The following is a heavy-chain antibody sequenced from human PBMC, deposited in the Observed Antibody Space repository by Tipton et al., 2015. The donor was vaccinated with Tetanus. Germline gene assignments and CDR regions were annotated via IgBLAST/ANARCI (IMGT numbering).Heavy chain of an antibody. V-gene: IGHV4-30-2*01. Sequence: TLSLTCTVSGGLITTGGYSWGWIRQPPGQGLEWLGYIYQTDSTYYNPSVRSRLTLSLQRSKNQVPLKLSSVTAADTAVYYCVRGRGLGEYSFGFEYWGQGALVTVTS. CDR1: GGLITTGGYS. D-gene: IGHD5-12*01. J-gene: IGHJ4*02. CDR3: VRGRGLGEYSFGFEY. CDR2: IYQTDST.